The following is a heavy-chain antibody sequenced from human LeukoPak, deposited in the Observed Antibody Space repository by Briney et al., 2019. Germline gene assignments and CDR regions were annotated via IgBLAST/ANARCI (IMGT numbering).Heavy chain of an antibody. J-gene: IGHJ3*02. D-gene: IGHD1-20*01. Sequence: ASVKVSCKASGYTFTSYYMHWVRQAPGQGLEWMGIINPSGGSTSYAQKFQGRVTMTRDMSTSTVYMELSSLRSEDTAVYYCARVSGLTGTFRGAFDIWGQGTMATVSS. CDR2: INPSGGST. CDR3: ARVSGLTGTFRGAFDI. CDR1: GYTFTSYY. V-gene: IGHV1-46*01.